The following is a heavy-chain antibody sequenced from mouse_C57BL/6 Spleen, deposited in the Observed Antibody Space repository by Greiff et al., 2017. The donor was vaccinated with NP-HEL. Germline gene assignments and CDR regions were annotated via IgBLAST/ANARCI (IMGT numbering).Heavy chain of an antibody. J-gene: IGHJ4*01. CDR3: TRGDYDYDGAMDY. CDR1: GYTFTDYE. CDR2: IDPETGGT. Sequence: QVHVKQSGAELVRPGASVTLSCKASGYTFTDYEMHWVKQTPVHGLEWIGAIDPETGGTAYNQKFKGKAILTADKSSSTAYMELRSLTSEDSAVYYCTRGDYDYDGAMDYWGQGTSVTVSS. V-gene: IGHV1-15*01. D-gene: IGHD2-4*01.